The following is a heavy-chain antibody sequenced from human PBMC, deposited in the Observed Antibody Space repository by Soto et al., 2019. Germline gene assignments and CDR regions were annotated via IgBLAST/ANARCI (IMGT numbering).Heavy chain of an antibody. V-gene: IGHV1-2*02. CDR2: INPNSGGT. Sequence: ASVKVSCKASGYTFTGYYMHWVRQAPGQGLEWMGWINPNSGGTNYAQKFQGRVTMTRDTSISTAYMELSRPRSDDTAVYYCARVPKWLSLYYFDYWGQGTLVTVSS. D-gene: IGHD3-22*01. J-gene: IGHJ4*02. CDR1: GYTFTGYY. CDR3: ARVPKWLSLYYFDY.